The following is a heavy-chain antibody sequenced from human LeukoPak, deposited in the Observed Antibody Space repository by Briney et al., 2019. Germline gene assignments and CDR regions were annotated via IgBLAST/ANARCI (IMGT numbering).Heavy chain of an antibody. V-gene: IGHV3-74*01. D-gene: IGHD7-27*01. Sequence: GGSLRLSCAASGCTFSSYWMHWVRQAPGKGLVWVSRINSDGSSTNYADSVTGRFTISRDNAKNTLYLQVKSLRAEDTAVYYCARGPSGWGSLDSWGQGTLVTVSS. CDR1: GCTFSSYW. CDR3: ARGPSGWGSLDS. J-gene: IGHJ4*02. CDR2: INSDGSST.